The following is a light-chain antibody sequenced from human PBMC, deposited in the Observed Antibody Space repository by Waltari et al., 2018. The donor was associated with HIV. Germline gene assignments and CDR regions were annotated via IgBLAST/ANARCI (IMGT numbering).Light chain of an antibody. Sequence: QSVLTQPPSASGTPGQRFTISCSGRRSNIGSNPVSWYQQLPGTAPKLLISDNNQRPSGVPDRFSGSKSGTSASLAISGLQSEDEGDYYCAAWDDSLDGLFGGGTKLTV. CDR3: AAWDDSLDGL. J-gene: IGLJ2*01. V-gene: IGLV1-44*01. CDR2: DNN. CDR1: RSNIGSNP.